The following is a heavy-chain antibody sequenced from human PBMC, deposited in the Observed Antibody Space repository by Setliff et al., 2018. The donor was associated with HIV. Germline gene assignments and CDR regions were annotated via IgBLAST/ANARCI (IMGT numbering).Heavy chain of an antibody. J-gene: IGHJ1*01. Sequence: GASVEVSCKTSGYLFTIYYMHWVRQALGQGLEWMGWINPNNGVTYYSEKFKGRVTMTRDRSISTAYLEVHSLTSDDTAVYYCARIGIREATVDDAWDYHHWGQGTLVTVSS. CDR3: ARIGIREATVDDAWDYHH. D-gene: IGHD3-10*01. CDR2: INPNNGVT. V-gene: IGHV1-2*02. CDR1: GYLFTIYY.